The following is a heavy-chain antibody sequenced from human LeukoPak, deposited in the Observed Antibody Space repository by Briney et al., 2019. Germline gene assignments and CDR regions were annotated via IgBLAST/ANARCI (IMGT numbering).Heavy chain of an antibody. CDR3: ARGDYYNWFDP. D-gene: IGHD3-16*01. J-gene: IGHJ5*02. CDR2: IKYDGNEK. CDR1: GFIFSTYW. V-gene: IGHV3-7*04. Sequence: PGGSLRLSCAASGFIFSTYWMTWVRQAPGKGLEWVATIKYDGNEKYYVDSVRGRFTISRDNAKNSLYLQMNSLRAEDTAVYYCARGDYYNWFDPWGQGTLVTVSS.